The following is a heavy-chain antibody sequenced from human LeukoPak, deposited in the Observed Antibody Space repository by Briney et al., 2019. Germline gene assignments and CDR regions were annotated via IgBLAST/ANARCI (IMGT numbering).Heavy chain of an antibody. V-gene: IGHV3-7*01. CDR3: ASLSLGHY. CDR1: GFTFSTYW. J-gene: IGHJ4*02. D-gene: IGHD6-6*01. CDR2: IKQDGSEK. Sequence: AGGSLRLSCAASGFTFSTYWMSWVRQAPGKGLEWVANIKQDGSEKYYVDSVKGRFTISRDNAEKSLYLQMNSLRAEDTAVYYCASLSLGHYWGQGTLVTVSS.